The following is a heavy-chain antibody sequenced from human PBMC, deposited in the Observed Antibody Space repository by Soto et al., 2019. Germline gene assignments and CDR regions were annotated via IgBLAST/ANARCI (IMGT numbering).Heavy chain of an antibody. D-gene: IGHD3-9*01. J-gene: IGHJ4*02. Sequence: EVQLLESGGGLVQPGGSLRLSCAASGFTFSSYAMSWVRQAPGKGLEWVSVISGSGDFTFYADSVKGRFTISRDNSKNTLYLQMNTLRAEDTAVYYCAKTQIDILDYWGQGTLVTVSS. CDR1: GFTFSSYA. CDR2: ISGSGDFT. CDR3: AKTQIDILDY. V-gene: IGHV3-23*01.